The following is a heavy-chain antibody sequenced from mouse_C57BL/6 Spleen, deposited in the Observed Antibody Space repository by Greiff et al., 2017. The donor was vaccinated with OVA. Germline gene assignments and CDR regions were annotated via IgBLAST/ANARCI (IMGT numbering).Heavy chain of an antibody. J-gene: IGHJ4*01. Sequence: QVQLQQPGAELVKPGASVKMSCKASGYTFTSYWITWVKQRPGQGLEWIGDIYPGSGSTNYNEKFKSKATLTVDTSSSTAYLQLSSLTSEDSAVYYCARRGSYYAMDHWGQGTSVTVSS. CDR3: ARRGSYYAMDH. CDR1: GYTFTSYW. V-gene: IGHV1-55*01. CDR2: IYPGSGST. D-gene: IGHD1-1*01.